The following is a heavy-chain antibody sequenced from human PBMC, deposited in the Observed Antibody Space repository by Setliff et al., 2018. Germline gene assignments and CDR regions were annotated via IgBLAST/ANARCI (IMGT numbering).Heavy chain of an antibody. CDR3: ARDGGEY. Sequence: LSLTCTVSGGSISVYYWTWIRQAPGKGLEWVSYISRGGNTIYYADSVKGRFTISRDNARDSLFLQMNTLRAEDTAVYYCARDGGEYWGQGTLVTVSS. CDR1: GGSISVYY. D-gene: IGHD3-16*01. CDR2: ISRGGNTI. V-gene: IGHV3-11*04. J-gene: IGHJ4*02.